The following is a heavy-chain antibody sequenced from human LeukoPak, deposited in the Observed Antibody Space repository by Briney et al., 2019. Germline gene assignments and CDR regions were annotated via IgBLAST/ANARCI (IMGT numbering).Heavy chain of an antibody. D-gene: IGHD6-6*01. CDR3: ARTTYSSSFPYYYYYMDV. V-gene: IGHV1-69*13. CDR2: IIPIFGTA. CDR1: GGTFSSYA. J-gene: IGHJ6*03. Sequence: ASVKVSFKASGGTFSSYAISWVRQAPGQGLEWMGGIIPIFGTANYAQKFQGRVTITADESTSTAYMELSSLRSEDTAVYYCARTTYSSSFPYYYYYMDVWGKGTTVTVSS.